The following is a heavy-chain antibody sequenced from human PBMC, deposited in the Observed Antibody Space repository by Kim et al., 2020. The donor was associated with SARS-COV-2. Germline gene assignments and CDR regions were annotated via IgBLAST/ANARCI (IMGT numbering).Heavy chain of an antibody. CDR2: IYYSGST. CDR1: GGSISSSSYY. Sequence: SETLSLTFTVSGGSISSSSYYWCWIRQPPGKWLEWIGRIYYSGSTYYNPSLKSRVTISVDTSKNQFSLKLSSVTAADTAVYYCARGSVAVAGTLYYYYYYGMDVWGQGTTVTVSS. D-gene: IGHD6-19*01. CDR3: ARGSVAVAGTLYYYYYYGMDV. V-gene: IGHV4-39*01. J-gene: IGHJ6*02.